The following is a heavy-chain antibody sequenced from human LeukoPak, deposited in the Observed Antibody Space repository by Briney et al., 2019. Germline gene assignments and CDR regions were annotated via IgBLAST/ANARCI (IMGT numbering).Heavy chain of an antibody. CDR2: INPSGGST. Sequence: ASMKVSCKASGYIFTTYFIHWVRQAPGQGLEWMGIINPSGGSTSYAQKFQGRVTMTRDMSTSSVYMALFSLRSEDTAVYYCARESSMEDPFTPKNHDSSFGDAFDLWGQGTMVTVSS. CDR1: GYIFTTYF. J-gene: IGHJ3*01. V-gene: IGHV1-46*01. D-gene: IGHD3-22*01. CDR3: ARESSMEDPFTPKNHDSSFGDAFDL.